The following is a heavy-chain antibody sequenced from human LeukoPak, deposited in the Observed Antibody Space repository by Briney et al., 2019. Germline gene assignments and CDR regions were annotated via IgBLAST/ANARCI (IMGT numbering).Heavy chain of an antibody. CDR2: IYYSGST. CDR1: GGSISSYY. V-gene: IGHV4-59*01. Sequence: PSETLSLTCTVSGGSISSYYWSWIRQPPGKGLEWIGYIYYSGSTNYNPSLKSRVTISVDTSKNQFSLKLSSVTAADTAVYYCASYSSLYFDYWGQGTLATVSS. D-gene: IGHD6-13*01. CDR3: ASYSSLYFDY. J-gene: IGHJ4*02.